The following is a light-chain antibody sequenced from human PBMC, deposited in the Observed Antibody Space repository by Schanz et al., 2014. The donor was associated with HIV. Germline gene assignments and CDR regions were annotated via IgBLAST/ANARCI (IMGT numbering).Light chain of an antibody. CDR1: NNDIGSYTY. CDR3: SSYAGSNNVI. J-gene: IGLJ2*01. Sequence: QSALTQPASVSGSPGQSITVSCTGSNNDIGSYTYVAWYQQYPGKAPKLVVYGVFDRPSGVPDRFSGSKSGNTASLTVSGLQADDEADYYCSSYAGSNNVIFGGGTKLTVL. CDR2: GVF. V-gene: IGLV2-8*01.